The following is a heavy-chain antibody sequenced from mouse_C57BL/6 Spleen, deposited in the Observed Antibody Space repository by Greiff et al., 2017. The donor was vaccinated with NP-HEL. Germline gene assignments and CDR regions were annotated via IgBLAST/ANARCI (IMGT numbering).Heavy chain of an antibody. V-gene: IGHV5-6*02. CDR1: GFTFSSYG. Sequence: DVRLVESGGDLVKPGGSLKLSCAASGFTFSSYGMSWVRQTPDKRLEWVATISSGGSYTYYPDSVKGRFTISRDNAKNTLYLQMSSLKSEDTAMYYCARHSGSSYLFAYWGQGTLVTVSA. CDR3: ARHSGSSYLFAY. CDR2: ISSGGSYT. J-gene: IGHJ3*01. D-gene: IGHD1-1*01.